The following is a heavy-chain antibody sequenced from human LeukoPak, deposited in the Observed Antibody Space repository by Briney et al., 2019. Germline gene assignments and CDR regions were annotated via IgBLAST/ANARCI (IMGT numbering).Heavy chain of an antibody. D-gene: IGHD3-22*01. CDR2: ISSSGSTI. CDR3: ARGSKYYYDSSGYYYGRAFDY. CDR1: GFTFSSYE. V-gene: IGHV3-48*03. Sequence: GGSLRLSCAASGFTFSSYEMNWVRQAPGKGLEWVSYISSSGSTIYYADSVKGRFTISRDNAKNSLYLQMNSLRAEDTAVYYCARGSKYYYDSSGYYYGRAFDYWGQGTLVTVSS. J-gene: IGHJ4*02.